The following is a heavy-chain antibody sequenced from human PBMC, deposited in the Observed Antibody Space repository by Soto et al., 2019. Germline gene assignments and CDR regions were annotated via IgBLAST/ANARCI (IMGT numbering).Heavy chain of an antibody. J-gene: IGHJ3*02. CDR2: INWNGGST. CDR1: GFTFDDYG. CDR3: ARDRPFGYCSGGSCYNNAFDI. V-gene: IGHV3-20*01. Sequence: GGSLRLSCAASGFTFDDYGMSWVRQAPGKGLEWVSGINWNGGSTGYADSVKGRFTISRDNAKNSLYLQMNSLRAEDTALYHCARDRPFGYCSGGSCYNNAFDIWGQGRMVTVSS. D-gene: IGHD2-15*01.